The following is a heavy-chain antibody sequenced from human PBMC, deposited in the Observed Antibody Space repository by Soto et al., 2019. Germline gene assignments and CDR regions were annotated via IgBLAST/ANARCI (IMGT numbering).Heavy chain of an antibody. D-gene: IGHD3-3*01. CDR3: ARDKGVVSEYYFDY. V-gene: IGHV3-13*01. J-gene: IGHJ4*02. CDR1: GFTFSSYD. CDR2: IGTAGDT. Sequence: GGSLRLSCAASGFTFSSYDMHWVRQATGKGLEWVSAIGTAGDTYYPGSVKGRFTISRENSKNSSYLQMNSLRAEDTAVYYCARDKGVVSEYYFDYWGQGTLVTVSS.